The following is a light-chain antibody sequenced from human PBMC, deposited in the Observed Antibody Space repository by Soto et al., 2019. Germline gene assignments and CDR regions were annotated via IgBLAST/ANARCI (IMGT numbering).Light chain of an antibody. CDR2: DAS. CDR1: QGISSA. CDR3: QQFNSYPL. V-gene: IGKV1-13*02. J-gene: IGKJ5*01. Sequence: AIQLTQSPSSLSASVGDRVTITCRASQGISSALAWYQQKTGKAPKLLIYDASSLESGVPSRFSGSGSGTDFTLTISSLQPEDFATYYCQQFNSYPLFGQGTRLEIK.